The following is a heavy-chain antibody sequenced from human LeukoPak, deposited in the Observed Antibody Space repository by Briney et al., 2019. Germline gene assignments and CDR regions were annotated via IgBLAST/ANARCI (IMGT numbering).Heavy chain of an antibody. D-gene: IGHD3-10*01. V-gene: IGHV3-30*02. CDR1: GFTFNNYG. Sequence: QAGGSLRLSCAASGFTFNNYGMHWVRQAPGKGLEWMALIWYDGSNKYYADSVKGRFTISRDNSKNTLYLQMNSLRAEDTAVYYCARDRGVPQLGVPFDPWGQGTLVTVSS. J-gene: IGHJ5*02. CDR2: IWYDGSNK. CDR3: ARDRGVPQLGVPFDP.